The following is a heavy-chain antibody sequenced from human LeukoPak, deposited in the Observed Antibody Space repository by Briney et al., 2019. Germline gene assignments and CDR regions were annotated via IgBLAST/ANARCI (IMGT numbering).Heavy chain of an antibody. J-gene: IGHJ4*02. D-gene: IGHD5-12*01. CDR1: GYSISGGYH. CDR2: IYHTETT. Sequence: PSETLSLTCVVSGYSISGGYHWGWIRQPPGKGLEWIGTIYHTETTYYNPSLKSRVTISVDTSKNQFSLKLSSVTAADTAVFYCAREIRGYGFDFWGQGTLVTVSS. CDR3: AREIRGYGFDF. V-gene: IGHV4-38-2*02.